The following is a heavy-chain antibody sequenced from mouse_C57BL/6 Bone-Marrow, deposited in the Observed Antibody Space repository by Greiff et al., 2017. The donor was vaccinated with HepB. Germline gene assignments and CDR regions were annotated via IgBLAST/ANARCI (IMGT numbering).Heavy chain of an antibody. V-gene: IGHV3-6*01. D-gene: IGHD1-1*01. CDR2: ISYDGSN. CDR1: GYSITSGYY. Sequence: EVQVVESGPGLVKPSQSLSLTCSVTGYSITSGYYWNWIRQFPGNKLEWMGYISYDGSNNYNPSLKNRISITRDTSKNQFFLKLNSVTTEDTATYYCARDRYYGSSYVWFAYWGQGTLVTVSA. CDR3: ARDRYYGSSYVWFAY. J-gene: IGHJ3*01.